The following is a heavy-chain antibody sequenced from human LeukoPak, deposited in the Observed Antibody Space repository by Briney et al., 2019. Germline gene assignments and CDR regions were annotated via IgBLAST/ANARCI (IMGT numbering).Heavy chain of an antibody. CDR2: INPDGSTT. V-gene: IGHV3-74*01. D-gene: IGHD1-26*01. CDR3: ARGLIVGPRIRSDAFDI. J-gene: IGHJ3*02. CDR1: GFAFRNYW. Sequence: GGSLRLSCVASGFAFRNYWMYWVRQGPGKGLVWLSRINPDGSTTTYADSVKGRFTISRDNSKNTLSLQMHSLRAEDTAVYYCARGLIVGPRIRSDAFDIWGQGTMVTVSS.